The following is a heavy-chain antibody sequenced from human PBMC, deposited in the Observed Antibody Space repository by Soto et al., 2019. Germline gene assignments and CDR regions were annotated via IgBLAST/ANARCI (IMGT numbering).Heavy chain of an antibody. CDR3: VGHCSSTSCSSPDYYYYYYMDV. V-gene: IGHV1-3*01. CDR2: INAGNGNT. J-gene: IGHJ6*03. CDR1: GYTFTSYA. Sequence: GASVKVSCKASGYTFTSYAMHWVRQAPGQRLEWMGWINAGNGNTKYSQKFQGRVTITRDTSASTAYMGLSSLRSEDTAVYYCVGHCSSTSCSSPDYYYYYYMDVWGKGTTVTSP. D-gene: IGHD2-2*01.